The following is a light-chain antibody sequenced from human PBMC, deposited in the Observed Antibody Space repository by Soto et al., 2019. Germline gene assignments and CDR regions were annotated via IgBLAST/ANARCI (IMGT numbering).Light chain of an antibody. CDR1: SSDVGGYNY. CDR2: EVT. CDR3: GSYKSSSTYV. V-gene: IGLV2-14*01. Sequence: QSVLTQPASVSGSPGQSITISCTGTSSDVGGYNYVSWYQQHPGKAPKLLIYEVTNRPSGDSNRFTGSKSGNTASLTISGLQAEDEADYYCGSYKSSSTYVFGTGTKVTVL. J-gene: IGLJ1*01.